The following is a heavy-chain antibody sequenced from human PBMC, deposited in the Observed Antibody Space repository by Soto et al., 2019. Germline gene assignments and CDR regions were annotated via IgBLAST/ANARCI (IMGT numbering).Heavy chain of an antibody. CDR2: ISSSSSYI. CDR1: GFTFSSYS. D-gene: IGHD6-13*01. CDR3: ARVGRSSSSWYDGYYEKNYYYYMDV. Sequence: GGSLRLSCAASGFTFSSYSMNWVRQAPGKGLEWVSSISSSSSYIYYADSVKGRFTISRDNAKNSLYLQMNSLRAEDTAVYYCARVGRSSSSWYDGYYEKNYYYYMDVWGKGTTVTVSS. V-gene: IGHV3-21*01. J-gene: IGHJ6*03.